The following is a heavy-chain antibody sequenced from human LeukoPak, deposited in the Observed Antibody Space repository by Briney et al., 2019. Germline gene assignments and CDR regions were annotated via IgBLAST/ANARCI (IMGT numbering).Heavy chain of an antibody. Sequence: SETLSLTCTVSGGSISSSTYSWTWIRQPPGKGLGWIGSIHYDGNTYYKPSLKSRVTISVDTSKIQFSLRLSSATAADMATYYCARHSLNNYGSYYWGQGTLVTVSS. CDR1: GGSISSSTYS. CDR3: ARHSLNNYGSYY. D-gene: IGHD5-24*01. J-gene: IGHJ4*02. CDR2: IHYDGNT. V-gene: IGHV4-39*01.